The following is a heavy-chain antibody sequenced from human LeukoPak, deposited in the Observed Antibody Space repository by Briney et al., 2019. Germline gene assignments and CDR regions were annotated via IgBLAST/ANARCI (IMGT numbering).Heavy chain of an antibody. CDR1: GGTFSSYA. Sequence: SVKVSCKASGGTFSSYAISWVRQAPGQGLEWMGRIIPILGIANYAQKFQGRVTITADKSTSTAYMELSSLRSEDTVVYYCAREYYYDSSGYYQRLYYFDYWGQGTLVTVSS. CDR2: IIPILGIA. J-gene: IGHJ4*02. D-gene: IGHD3-22*01. CDR3: AREYYYDSSGYYQRLYYFDY. V-gene: IGHV1-69*04.